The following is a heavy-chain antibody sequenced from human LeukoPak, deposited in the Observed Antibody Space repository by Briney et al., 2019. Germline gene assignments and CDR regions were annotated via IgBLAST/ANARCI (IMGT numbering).Heavy chain of an antibody. D-gene: IGHD6-13*01. CDR3: AKDRATSSWFFGS. J-gene: IGHJ4*02. CDR1: GFTVSSNY. V-gene: IGHV3-23*01. CDR2: ISGGGGTT. Sequence: GGSLRLSCAASGFTVSSNYMSWVRQAPGKGLEWVSTISGGGGTTFYADSVKGRFTITRDNSKNTLYLFMDSLRPEDTAVYYCAKDRATSSWFFGSWGQGTLVTVSS.